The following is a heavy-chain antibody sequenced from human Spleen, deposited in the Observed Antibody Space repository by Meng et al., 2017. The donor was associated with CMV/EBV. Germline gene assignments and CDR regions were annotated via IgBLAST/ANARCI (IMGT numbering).Heavy chain of an antibody. V-gene: IGHV4-31*02. CDR1: GSISSGSYC. CDR3: AREESYYYDSSVVVDP. D-gene: IGHD3-22*01. CDR2: IYYSGST. J-gene: IGHJ5*02. Sequence: GSISSGSYCWSWIRQPPGQGLAWIGYIYYSGSTYYNPSLKSRVTISVNTSKNQFSLKLSSVTAADTAVYYCAREESYYYDSSVVVDPWGQGTLVTVSS.